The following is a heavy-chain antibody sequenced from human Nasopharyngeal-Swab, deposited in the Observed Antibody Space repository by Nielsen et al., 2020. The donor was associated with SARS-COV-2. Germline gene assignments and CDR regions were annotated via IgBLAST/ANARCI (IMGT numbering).Heavy chain of an antibody. V-gene: IGHV1-18*01. D-gene: IGHD3-3*01. CDR2: INAGNGNT. J-gene: IGHJ3*02. Sequence: WVRQAPGQRLEWMGWINAGNGNTKYSQKFQGRVTMTTDTSTSTAYMELRSLRSDDTAVYYCARVGARLLESFGAFDIWGQGTMVTVSS. CDR3: ARVGARLLESFGAFDI.